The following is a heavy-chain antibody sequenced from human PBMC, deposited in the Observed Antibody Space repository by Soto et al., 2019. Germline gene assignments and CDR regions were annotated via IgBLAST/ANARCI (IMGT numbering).Heavy chain of an antibody. Sequence: DVQLVESGGGLVQPGGSLRLSCAGSGFRFSAYWIHWVRQVPGKGLFWVSRIDNDGSTTYAVAVKGRFTISRDNAKNTVYLQMNSLRAEDTAVYYCARDSARTFDYWGQGTLVSVSS. V-gene: IGHV3-74*01. J-gene: IGHJ4*02. CDR2: IDNDGST. D-gene: IGHD3-10*01. CDR3: ARDSARTFDY. CDR1: GFRFSAYW.